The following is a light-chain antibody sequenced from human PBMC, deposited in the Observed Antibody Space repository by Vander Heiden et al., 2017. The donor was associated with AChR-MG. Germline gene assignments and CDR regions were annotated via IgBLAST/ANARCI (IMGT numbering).Light chain of an antibody. J-gene: IGKJ1*01. CDR1: QSVSSSY. CDR3: QQYGSSPRT. Sequence: EIGLTQSPGTLSLSPGERATRSCRASQSVSSSYLAWYPQKPGQAPRLLIYGASSRATGIPDRFSGSGSGTDFTLTISRLEPEDFAVYYCQQYGSSPRTFGQGTKVEIK. V-gene: IGKV3-20*01. CDR2: GAS.